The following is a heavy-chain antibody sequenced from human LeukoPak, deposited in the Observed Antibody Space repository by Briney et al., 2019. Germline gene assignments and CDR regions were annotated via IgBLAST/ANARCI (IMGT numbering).Heavy chain of an antibody. Sequence: GGSLRLSCAASGFTFRIYWMHWVRQAPGKGLAWVSRINSDGSSTSYADSVKGRFTISRDNAKNTLYLQMNSLRAEDTAVYYCAREWYYDTSGYCDYWGQGTLVTVSS. V-gene: IGHV3-74*01. J-gene: IGHJ4*02. D-gene: IGHD3-22*01. CDR2: INSDGSST. CDR3: AREWYYDTSGYCDY. CDR1: GFTFRIYW.